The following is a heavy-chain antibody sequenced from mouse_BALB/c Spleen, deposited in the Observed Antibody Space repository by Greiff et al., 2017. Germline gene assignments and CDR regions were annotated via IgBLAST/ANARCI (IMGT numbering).Heavy chain of an antibody. V-gene: IGHV5-17*02. J-gene: IGHJ1*01. CDR1: GFTFSSFG. CDR3: AREGPHYYGYVGYFDV. D-gene: IGHD1-2*01. Sequence: EVKLLESGGGLVQPGGSRKLSCAASGFTFSSFGMHWVRQAPEKGLEWVAYISSGSSTIYYADTVKGRFTISRDNPKNTLFLQMTSLRSEDTAMYYCAREGPHYYGYVGYFDVWGAGTTVTVSS. CDR2: ISSGSSTI.